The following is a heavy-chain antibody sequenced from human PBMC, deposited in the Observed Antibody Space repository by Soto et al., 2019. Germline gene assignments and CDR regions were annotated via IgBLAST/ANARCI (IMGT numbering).Heavy chain of an antibody. CDR1: GFTFRSYV. Sequence: QVQLVESGGGVVQPGTSLRVSCVGSGFTFRSYVIHWVRQAPGKGLEWVALTSYDGSDKYYGDSVRGRFTISRDNSRNTVDLQMNSLRVEDTALYYCARWGTTGGLDVWGQATLVSVSS. D-gene: IGHD3-16*01. CDR2: TSYDGSDK. J-gene: IGHJ1*01. CDR3: ARWGTTGGLDV. V-gene: IGHV3-30*19.